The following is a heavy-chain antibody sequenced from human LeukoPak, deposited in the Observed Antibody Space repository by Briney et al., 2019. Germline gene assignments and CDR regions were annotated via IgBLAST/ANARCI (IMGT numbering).Heavy chain of an antibody. J-gene: IGHJ3*02. CDR3: ARGHYYDSSGYYYVVGAFDI. V-gene: IGHV3-21*01. CDR2: ISSSSSYI. D-gene: IGHD3-22*01. CDR1: GFTFSSYS. Sequence: GGSLRLSCAASGFTFSSYSMKWVRQAPGKGLEWVSSISSSSSYIYYADSVKGRFTISRDNAKNSLYLQMNSLRAEDTAVYYCARGHYYDSSGYYYVVGAFDIWGQGTMVTVSS.